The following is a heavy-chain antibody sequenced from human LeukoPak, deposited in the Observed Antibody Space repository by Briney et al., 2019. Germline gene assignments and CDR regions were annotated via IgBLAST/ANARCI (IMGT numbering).Heavy chain of an antibody. D-gene: IGHD3-16*01. Sequence: ASVKVSCKASGYTFTGYYMLWVRQAPGQGLEWMGRINPNSGGTNYAQKFQGRVTMTRDTSISTAYMELSRLRSDDTAVYYCAREEDYYDYVWGCHYWGQGTLVTVSS. CDR3: AREEDYYDYVWGCHY. V-gene: IGHV1-2*06. CDR2: INPNSGGT. J-gene: IGHJ4*02. CDR1: GYTFTGYY.